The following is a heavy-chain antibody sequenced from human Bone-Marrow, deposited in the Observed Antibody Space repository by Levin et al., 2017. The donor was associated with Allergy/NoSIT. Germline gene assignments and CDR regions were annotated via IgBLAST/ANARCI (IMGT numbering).Heavy chain of an antibody. V-gene: IGHV2-5*02. D-gene: IGHD1-7*01. J-gene: IGHJ5*02. CDR1: GFXXXATGVG. CDR3: AHRGSDNWNYNWFDP. CDR2: IYWDDDK. Sequence: SGPTLVKPTQTLTXTCTFXGFXXXATGVGVGWIRQPPGKALEWLALIYWDDDKRYSPSLKSRLTITKDTSKNQVVLTMTNMDPVDTATYYCAHRGSDNWNYNWFDPWGQGTLVTVSS.